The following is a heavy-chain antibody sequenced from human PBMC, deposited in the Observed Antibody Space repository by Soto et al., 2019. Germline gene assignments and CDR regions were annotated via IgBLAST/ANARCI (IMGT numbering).Heavy chain of an antibody. CDR1: GGTFSSYA. D-gene: IGHD5-12*01. J-gene: IGHJ2*01. Sequence: QVQLVQSGAEVKKPGSSVKVSCKASGGTFSSYAISWVRQAPGQGLEWMGGIISIFGTANYAQKFQGRVTITADESTSTAYMELSSLRSEDTAVYYCARDGGRQRWLQSTAGYWYFDLWGRGTLVTVSS. CDR2: IISIFGTA. V-gene: IGHV1-69*12. CDR3: ARDGGRQRWLQSTAGYWYFDL.